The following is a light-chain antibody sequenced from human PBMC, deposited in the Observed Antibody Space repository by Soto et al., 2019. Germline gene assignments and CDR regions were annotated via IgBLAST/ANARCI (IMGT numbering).Light chain of an antibody. CDR3: QQYNFWPET. Sequence: IVMTQSPATLSVSPGERATLSCRASQNIYSNVAWYQQRPGQAPRLLIYRASTRATGIPARFSGSGSGTEFTLTISSLQSEDFALYYCQQYNFWPETFGPGTKVDIK. J-gene: IGKJ1*01. V-gene: IGKV3-15*01. CDR1: QNIYSN. CDR2: RAS.